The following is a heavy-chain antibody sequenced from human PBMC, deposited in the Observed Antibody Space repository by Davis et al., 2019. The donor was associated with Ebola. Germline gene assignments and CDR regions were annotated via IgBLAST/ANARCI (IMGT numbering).Heavy chain of an antibody. CDR1: GLTFDDYA. CDR2: ITLNSGTT. V-gene: IGHV3-9*01. Sequence: CATPGLTFDDYAMHWFRQAPGQGLEWVSGITLNSGTTAYADSVKGRFTISRDNAKDSLYLQMNSLRTEDTAFYYCAKDFYGSGSYIDAWGQGTLVAVSS. J-gene: IGHJ5*02. D-gene: IGHD3-10*01. CDR3: AKDFYGSGSYIDA.